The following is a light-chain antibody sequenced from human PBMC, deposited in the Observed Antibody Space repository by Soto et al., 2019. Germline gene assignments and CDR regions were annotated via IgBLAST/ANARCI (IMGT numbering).Light chain of an antibody. J-gene: IGKJ5*01. V-gene: IGKV3-15*01. Sequence: EIVLTQSPGTLSLSPGERATLSCRASHSVTSDYLAWYQQKPGQAPRLLIHDASTRATGIPARFSGSGSGTEFTLTISSLQSEDFAVYYCQQYNNWPITFGQGTRLEIK. CDR2: DAS. CDR1: HSVTSDY. CDR3: QQYNNWPIT.